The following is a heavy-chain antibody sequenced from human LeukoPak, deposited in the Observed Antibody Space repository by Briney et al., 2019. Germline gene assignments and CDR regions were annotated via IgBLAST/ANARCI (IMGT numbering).Heavy chain of an antibody. Sequence: PSETLSLTCAVYGGSFSGYYRSWIRQPPGKGLEWIGEINHSGSTNYNPSLKSRVTISVDTSKNQFSLKLSSVTAADTAVYYCARGLYYDFWSGINWFDPWGQGTLVTVSS. CDR1: GGSFSGYY. CDR3: ARGLYYDFWSGINWFDP. V-gene: IGHV4-34*01. CDR2: INHSGST. J-gene: IGHJ5*02. D-gene: IGHD3-3*01.